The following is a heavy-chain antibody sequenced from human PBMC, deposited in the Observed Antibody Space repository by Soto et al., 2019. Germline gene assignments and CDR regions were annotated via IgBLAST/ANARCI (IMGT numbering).Heavy chain of an antibody. V-gene: IGHV4-34*01. D-gene: IGHD3-10*01. CDR1: GGSFSGYY. CDR2: INHSGST. J-gene: IGHJ5*02. CDR3: ARENTMVRGVISWFDP. Sequence: PSETLSLTCAVYGGSFSGYYWSWIRQPPGKGLEWIGEINHSGSTNYNPSLKSRVTISVDTSKNQFSLKLSSVTAADTAVYYCARENTMVRGVISWFDPWGQGTLVTVSS.